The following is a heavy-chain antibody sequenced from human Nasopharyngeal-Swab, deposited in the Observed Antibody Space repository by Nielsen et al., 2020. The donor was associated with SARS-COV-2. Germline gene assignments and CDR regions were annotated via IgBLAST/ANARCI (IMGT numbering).Heavy chain of an antibody. D-gene: IGHD3-22*01. J-gene: IGHJ6*02. Sequence: RQPPGKGLEWIGEINHSGSTNYNPSLKSRVTISVDTSKNQFSLKLSSVTAADTAVYYCARGTVYYYDSSGYYYYYYGMDVWGQGTTVTVSS. V-gene: IGHV4-34*01. CDR2: INHSGST. CDR3: ARGTVYYYDSSGYYYYYYGMDV.